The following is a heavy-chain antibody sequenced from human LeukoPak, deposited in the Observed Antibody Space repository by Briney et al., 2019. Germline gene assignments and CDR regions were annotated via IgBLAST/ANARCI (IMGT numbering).Heavy chain of an antibody. J-gene: IGHJ4*02. CDR3: ARDGYNSHFDY. CDR2: ISWDGGST. V-gene: IGHV3-43D*03. D-gene: IGHD5-24*01. Sequence: GGSLRLSYAASGFTFDDYAMHWVRQAPGKGLEWVSLISWDGGSTYYADSVKGRFTISRDNAKNSLYLQMNSLRAEDTAVYYCARDGYNSHFDYWGQGTLVTVSS. CDR1: GFTFDDYA.